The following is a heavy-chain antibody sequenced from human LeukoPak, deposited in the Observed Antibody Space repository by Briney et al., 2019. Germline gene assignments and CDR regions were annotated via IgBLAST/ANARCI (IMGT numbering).Heavy chain of an antibody. CDR2: INTNTGNP. CDR3: ARNYYDSSGYYYFDY. Sequence: ASVKVSCKASGYTFTSYAMNWVRQAPGQGLEWMGWINTNTGNPTYAQGFTGQFVFSLDTSVSTAYLQISSLKADDTAVYYCARNYYDSSGYYYFDYWGQGTLVTVSS. CDR1: GYTFTSYA. V-gene: IGHV7-4-1*02. J-gene: IGHJ4*02. D-gene: IGHD3-22*01.